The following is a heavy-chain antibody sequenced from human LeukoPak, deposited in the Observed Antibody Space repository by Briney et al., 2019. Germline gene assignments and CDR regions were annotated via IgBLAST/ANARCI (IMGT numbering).Heavy chain of an antibody. D-gene: IGHD1/OR15-1a*01. J-gene: IGHJ4*02. CDR1: GGSISNYY. Sequence: PSETLSLTCTVSGGSISNYYWSWIRQPPGKGLEWIGYIYYDGSTNYNPSLKSRVTISLDTSKNHISLKVSSVTAADTALYYCARAGNDWNTGYQFDYWGQGTVVTVSS. CDR2: IYYDGST. CDR3: ARAGNDWNTGYQFDY. V-gene: IGHV4-59*01.